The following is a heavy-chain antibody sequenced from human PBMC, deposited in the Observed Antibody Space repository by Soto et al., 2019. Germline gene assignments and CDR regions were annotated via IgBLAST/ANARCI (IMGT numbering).Heavy chain of an antibody. CDR3: AKGSQYDILTGALVYYDT. D-gene: IGHD3-9*01. Sequence: VRSLRLSCAASGFTFSSYAMSWVRQAPGKGLEWVSAISGSGGSTYYADSVKGRFTISRDNSKNTLYLQMNSLRAEDTAVYYCAKGSQYDILTGALVYYDTWCQETLVTVSS. V-gene: IGHV3-23*01. J-gene: IGHJ4*02. CDR2: ISGSGGST. CDR1: GFTFSSYA.